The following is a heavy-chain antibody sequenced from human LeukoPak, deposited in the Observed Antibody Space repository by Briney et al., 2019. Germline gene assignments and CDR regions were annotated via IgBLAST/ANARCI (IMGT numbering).Heavy chain of an antibody. D-gene: IGHD6-19*01. CDR2: INTNTGNP. CDR3: ATDLKKVDSGCFDY. CDR1: GYTFTSSA. V-gene: IGHV7-4-1*02. Sequence: ASVKVSCTASGYTFTSSALNWVRQAPGQGLEWMGWINTNTGNPTYAQGFTGRFVFSLDTSVSTAYLQISSLKAEDTAVYYCATDLKKVDSGCFDYWGQGTLVTVSS. J-gene: IGHJ4*02.